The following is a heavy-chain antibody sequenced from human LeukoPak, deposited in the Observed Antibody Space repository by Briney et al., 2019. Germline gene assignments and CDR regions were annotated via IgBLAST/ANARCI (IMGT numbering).Heavy chain of an antibody. CDR3: ARGGSNNWYETGKFDF. Sequence: SVKVSCKASGGTFSSYAISWVRQAPGQGLEWMGGIIPIFGTANYAQKFQGRVTMTRDTSTSTVFMELNSLRFEDTAVYYCARGGSNNWYETGKFDFWGQGTLVTVSS. V-gene: IGHV1-69*05. CDR2: IIPIFGTA. J-gene: IGHJ4*02. CDR1: GGTFSSYA. D-gene: IGHD2-15*01.